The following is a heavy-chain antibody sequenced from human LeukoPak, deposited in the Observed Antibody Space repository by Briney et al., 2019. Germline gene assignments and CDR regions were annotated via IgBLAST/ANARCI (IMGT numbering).Heavy chain of an antibody. D-gene: IGHD6-19*01. Sequence: SVKVSCKASGGTFSSYAISWVRQAPGQGLKWMGGIIPIFGTANYAQKFQGRVTITADESTSTAYMELSSLRSEDTAVYYCARDGRYYSSGWYGGYWGQGTLVTVSS. J-gene: IGHJ4*02. CDR3: ARDGRYYSSGWYGGY. CDR1: GGTFSSYA. V-gene: IGHV1-69*13. CDR2: IIPIFGTA.